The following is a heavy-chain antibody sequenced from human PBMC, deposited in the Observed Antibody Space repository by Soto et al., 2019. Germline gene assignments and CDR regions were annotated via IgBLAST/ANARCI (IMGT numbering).Heavy chain of an antibody. Sequence: ASVKVSCKASGYTFTSYGISWVRQAPGQGLEWMGWISAYNGNTNYAQKLQGRVTMTTDTSTSTAYMELRSLRSDDTAVYYCATVYVLIWFGELYGWFDPWGQGTLVTVSS. CDR1: GYTFTSYG. D-gene: IGHD3-10*01. CDR2: ISAYNGNT. J-gene: IGHJ5*02. CDR3: ATVYVLIWFGELYGWFDP. V-gene: IGHV1-18*01.